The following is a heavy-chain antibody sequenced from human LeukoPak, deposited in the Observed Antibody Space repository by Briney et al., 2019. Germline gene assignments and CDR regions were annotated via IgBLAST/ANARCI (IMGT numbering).Heavy chain of an antibody. D-gene: IGHD3-3*01. CDR2: FDPEDGET. V-gene: IGHV1-24*01. J-gene: IGHJ4*02. CDR3: ARYYTSWGLFDY. CDR1: GYTLTELS. Sequence: VASVKVSCKVSGYTLTELSMHLVRQAPGKGLEWMGGFDPEDGETIYAQKFQGRVTMTEDTSTDTAYMELSSLRSEDMAVYYCARYYTSWGLFDYWGQGTLVTVSS.